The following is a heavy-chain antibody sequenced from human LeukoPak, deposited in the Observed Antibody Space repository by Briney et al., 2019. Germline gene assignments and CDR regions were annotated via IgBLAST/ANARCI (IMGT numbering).Heavy chain of an antibody. V-gene: IGHV1-69*05. CDR2: IIPNFGTA. D-gene: IGHD3-22*01. J-gene: IGHJ3*02. CDR3: ASSPRSATYYYDSSGSYNDAFDI. Sequence: SVKVSCKASGGTFSSYAISWVRQAPGQGLEWMGGIIPNFGTANYAQKLQGRVTITTDASTSTAYMELSSLRSEDTAVYYCASSPRSATYYYDSSGSYNDAFDIWGQRTMVTVSS. CDR1: GGTFSSYA.